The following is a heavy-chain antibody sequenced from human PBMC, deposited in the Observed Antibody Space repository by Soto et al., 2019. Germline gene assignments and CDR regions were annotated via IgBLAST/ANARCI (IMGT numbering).Heavy chain of an antibody. CDR3: ARDQESITDRILQY. J-gene: IGHJ4*02. CDR1: GDTFSSFG. CDR2: ISAYNGNT. D-gene: IGHD3-10*01. V-gene: IGHV1-18*01. Sequence: SVKVSFRTSGDTFSSFGFSWVRQAPGQGLEWLGWISAYNGNTHYAQKVRDRVTLTTDTSTNTAYMELRSLTSDDTAVYYCARDQESITDRILQYWGQGTRVTVSS.